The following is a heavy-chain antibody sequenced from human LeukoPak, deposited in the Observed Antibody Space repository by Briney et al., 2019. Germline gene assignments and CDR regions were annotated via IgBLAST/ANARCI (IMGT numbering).Heavy chain of an antibody. V-gene: IGHV1-46*01. Sequence: ASVKVSCKASGYTFTGNYMHWVRQAPGQGLEWMGIIDPSGGSTSYAQKFQGRVTMTRDTSTSTVYMELSSLRSEDTAVYYCARGRAAGPDYFDYWGQGTLVTVSS. CDR3: ARGRAAGPDYFDY. D-gene: IGHD6-13*01. CDR1: GYTFTGNY. CDR2: IDPSGGST. J-gene: IGHJ4*02.